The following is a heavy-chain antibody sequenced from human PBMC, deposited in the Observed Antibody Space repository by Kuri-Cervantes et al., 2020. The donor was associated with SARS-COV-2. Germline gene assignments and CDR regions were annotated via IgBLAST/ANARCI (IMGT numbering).Heavy chain of an antibody. V-gene: IGHV4-34*01. J-gene: IGHJ3*02. Sequence: SQTLSLTCAVYGGSFSGYYWSWIRQPPGKGLEWIGEINHSGSTNDNPSLKSRVTISVDTSKNQFSLKLSSVTAADTAVYYCARGPSFDAFDIWGQGTMVTVSS. CDR2: INHSGST. CDR3: ARGPSFDAFDI. CDR1: GGSFSGYY.